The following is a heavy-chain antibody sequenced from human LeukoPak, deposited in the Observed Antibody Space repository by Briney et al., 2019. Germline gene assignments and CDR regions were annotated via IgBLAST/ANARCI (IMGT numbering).Heavy chain of an antibody. CDR3: ARDRDSGSFTFDY. CDR1: GFTVSSNY. J-gene: IGHJ4*02. CDR2: IYSGGST. D-gene: IGHD1-26*01. V-gene: IGHV3-53*01. Sequence: GGSLRLSCAASGFTVSSNYMSWVRQAPGKGLEWVSVIYSGGSTYYADSVKGRFTISRDNSKNTLYLQMSSLRAEDTAVYYCARDRDSGSFTFDYWGQGTLVTVSS.